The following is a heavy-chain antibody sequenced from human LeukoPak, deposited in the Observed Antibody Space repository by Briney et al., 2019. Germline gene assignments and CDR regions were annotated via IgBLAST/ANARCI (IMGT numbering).Heavy chain of an antibody. D-gene: IGHD2-2*01. CDR1: GFTFSSYW. V-gene: IGHV3-7*03. CDR3: ARVGHIVVVPAAIGV. J-gene: IGHJ4*02. Sequence: GGSLRLSCAASGFTFSSYWMSWVRQAPGKGLEWVANIKQDGSEKYYVDSVKGRFTISRDNAKNSLYLQMNSLRAEDTAVYYCARVGHIVVVPAAIGVWGQGTLVTVSS. CDR2: IKQDGSEK.